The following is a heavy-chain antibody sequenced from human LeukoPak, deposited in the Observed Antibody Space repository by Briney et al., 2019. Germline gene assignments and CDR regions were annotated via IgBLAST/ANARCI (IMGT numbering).Heavy chain of an antibody. J-gene: IGHJ5*02. CDR2: INPNSGGT. CDR3: ARARGYNWFDP. Sequence: MGRINPNSGGTNYAQKFQGRVTMTRDTSISTAYMELSRLRSDDTAVYYCARARGYNWFDPWGQGTLVTVSS. V-gene: IGHV1-2*06. D-gene: IGHD3-16*01.